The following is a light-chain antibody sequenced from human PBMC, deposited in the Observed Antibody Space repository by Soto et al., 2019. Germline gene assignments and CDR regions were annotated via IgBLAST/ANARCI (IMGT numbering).Light chain of an antibody. V-gene: IGLV2-14*01. J-gene: IGLJ1*01. CDR1: GSDVGGYNY. Sequence: QSALTQPASVSGSPGQSITISCTGTGSDVGGYNYVSWYQQHPGKAPKLLISEVTNRPSGVSDRFSGSKSGNTASLTISGLQAEDEADYYCCSYAGSSLYVFGTGTKLTVL. CDR3: CSYAGSSLYV. CDR2: EVT.